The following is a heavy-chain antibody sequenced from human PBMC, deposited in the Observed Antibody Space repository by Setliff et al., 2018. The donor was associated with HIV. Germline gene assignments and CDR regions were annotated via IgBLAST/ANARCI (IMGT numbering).Heavy chain of an antibody. CDR3: ARGAMIPYWYFDL. V-gene: IGHV4-31*03. Sequence: SETLSLTCTVSGGSISSGGYYWSWIRQHPGKGLEWIGYIYYSGSTYYNPSLKSRVTISVDTSKNQFSLKLSSVTAADTAVYYCARGAMIPYWYFDLWGRGTLVTVSS. CDR2: IYYSGST. CDR1: GGSISSGGYY. D-gene: IGHD3-22*01. J-gene: IGHJ2*01.